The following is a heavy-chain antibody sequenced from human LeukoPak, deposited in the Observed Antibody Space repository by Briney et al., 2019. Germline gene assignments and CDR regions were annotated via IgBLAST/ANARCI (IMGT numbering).Heavy chain of an antibody. D-gene: IGHD6-19*01. CDR3: ARGRGGGPKQWLVRGFDY. CDR2: INPSGGST. V-gene: IGHV1-46*01. Sequence: ASVKVSCKASGYTFTSYYMHWVRQAPGQGLEWMGIINPSGGSTSYAQKFQGRVTMTRDTSTSTVYMELSSLRSEDTAVYYCARGRGGGPKQWLVRGFDYWGQGTLVTVSS. J-gene: IGHJ4*02. CDR1: GYTFTSYY.